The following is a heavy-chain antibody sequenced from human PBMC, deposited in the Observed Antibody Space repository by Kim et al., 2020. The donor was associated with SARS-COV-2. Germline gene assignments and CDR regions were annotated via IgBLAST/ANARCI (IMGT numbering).Heavy chain of an antibody. CDR3: AKARGYDKKYWYFDF. V-gene: IGHV3-23*01. D-gene: IGHD5-12*01. Sequence: ADSVKGRFTTPRDNAKNTLYLQMNGLRADDAAVYYCAKARGYDKKYWYFDFWGRGTLVTVSS. J-gene: IGHJ2*01.